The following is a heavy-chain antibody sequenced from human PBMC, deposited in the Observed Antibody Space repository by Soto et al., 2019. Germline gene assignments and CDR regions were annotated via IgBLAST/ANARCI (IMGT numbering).Heavy chain of an antibody. CDR3: ANSNYDILTGSDY. CDR1: GFTFSNYA. Sequence: EVQLLESGGGLVQPGGSLRLSCAASGFTFSNYAMSWVRQAPGKGLEWVSVISDSGGSTYYADSVKGRFTISRDNSKDTLYLQMNSLRAKDPAVYYFANSNYDILTGSDYWGQGTLVTVSS. J-gene: IGHJ4*02. CDR2: ISDSGGST. V-gene: IGHV3-23*01. D-gene: IGHD3-9*01.